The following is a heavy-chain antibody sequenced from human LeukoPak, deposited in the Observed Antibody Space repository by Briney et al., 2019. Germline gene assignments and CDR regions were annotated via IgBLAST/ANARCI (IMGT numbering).Heavy chain of an antibody. V-gene: IGHV4-59*08. CDR2: IYYSGST. Sequence: PSETLSLTWTVSGGSISSYYWSWIRQPPGKGLEWIGYIYYSGSTNYNPSLKGRVTISVDTSKNQFSLKLSSVTAADTAVYYCARHMAVAGTSGYGMDVWGQGTTVTVSS. D-gene: IGHD6-19*01. CDR1: GGSISSYY. CDR3: ARHMAVAGTSGYGMDV. J-gene: IGHJ6*02.